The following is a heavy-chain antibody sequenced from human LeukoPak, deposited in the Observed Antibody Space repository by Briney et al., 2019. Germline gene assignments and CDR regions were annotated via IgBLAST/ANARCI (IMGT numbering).Heavy chain of an antibody. V-gene: IGHV3-30*03. CDR2: ISYDGSNK. Sequence: GGSLRLFCAATGFTFSRYAMLWIPQAPGKGLECVAVISYDGSNKHYGDSVKGRFTISRDNPKNTLYVQMSSLRAEDTAIYYCARGNDIVVEPAATYWGQGTLVTVSS. D-gene: IGHD2-2*01. CDR1: GFTFSRYA. CDR3: ARGNDIVVEPAATY. J-gene: IGHJ4*02.